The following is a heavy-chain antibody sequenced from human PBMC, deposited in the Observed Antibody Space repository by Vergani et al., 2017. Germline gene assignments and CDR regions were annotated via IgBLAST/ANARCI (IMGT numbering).Heavy chain of an antibody. V-gene: IGHV3-48*01. Sequence: EVQLVESGGGLVQPGGSLRLSCAASGFSFSSYSMNWVRQAPGKGLEWVSYISSSSSTIYYADSVKGRFTISRDNAKNSLYLQMNSLRAEDTAVYYCARDLDFWSGYYPDYFDYWGQGTLVTVSS. D-gene: IGHD3-3*01. CDR2: ISSSSSTI. CDR1: GFSFSSYS. CDR3: ARDLDFWSGYYPDYFDY. J-gene: IGHJ4*02.